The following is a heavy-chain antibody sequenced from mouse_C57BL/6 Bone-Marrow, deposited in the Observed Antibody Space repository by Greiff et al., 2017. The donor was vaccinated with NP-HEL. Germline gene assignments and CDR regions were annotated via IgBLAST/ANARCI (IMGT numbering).Heavy chain of an antibody. CDR2: ISDGGSYT. Sequence: EVKLMESGGGLVKPGGSLKLSCAASGFTFSSYAMSWVRQTPEKRLEWVAPISDGGSYTYYPDNVKGRFTISRDNAKNNLYLQMSHLKSEDTAMYYCARDLTTVVAPRWYFDVWGTGTTVTVSS. CDR1: GFTFSSYA. J-gene: IGHJ1*03. D-gene: IGHD1-1*01. CDR3: ARDLTTVVAPRWYFDV. V-gene: IGHV5-4*01.